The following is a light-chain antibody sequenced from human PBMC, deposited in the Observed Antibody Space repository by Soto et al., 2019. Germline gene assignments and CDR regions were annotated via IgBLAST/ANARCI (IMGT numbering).Light chain of an antibody. CDR1: QSVISN. Sequence: EIVMTQSPATLSVSPGERATLSCSASQSVISNYLAWYQQKPGQAPRLLIYGASTRATAVPPRFSGSGSGTEFTLTISSLQPDDFATYYCQQYNSYWTFGQGTKVDIK. CDR3: QQYNSYWT. J-gene: IGKJ1*01. V-gene: IGKV3-15*01. CDR2: GAS.